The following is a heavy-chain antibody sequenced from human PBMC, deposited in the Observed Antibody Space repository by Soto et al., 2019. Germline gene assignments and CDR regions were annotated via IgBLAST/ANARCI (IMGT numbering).Heavy chain of an antibody. CDR3: ARAPSGTSSLDY. CDR1: GFTFSSYT. Sequence: PGGSLRLSCAASGFTFSSYTMNWVRQAPGKGLEWVSSISTSSSYIYYADSVKGRFTISRDDAKKSLYLQMNSLRAEDTAVYYCARAPSGTSSLDYWGQGPLVTVSS. V-gene: IGHV3-21*01. D-gene: IGHD1-26*01. CDR2: ISTSSSYI. J-gene: IGHJ4*02.